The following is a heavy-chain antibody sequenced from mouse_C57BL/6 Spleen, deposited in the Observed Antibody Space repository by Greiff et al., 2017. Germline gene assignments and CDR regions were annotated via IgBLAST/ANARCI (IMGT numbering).Heavy chain of an antibody. J-gene: IGHJ4*01. CDR3: AIPDSSGFYAMDY. D-gene: IGHD3-2*02. CDR2: IHPSDSDT. CDR1: GYTFTSSW. V-gene: IGHV1-74*01. Sequence: QVQLQLPRAELVTPRASVKASCKASGYTFTSSWMHWVKQRPGQGLVWIVRIHPSDSDTNYNQKFKGKATLTVDKSSSTAYMQHSSLPSEDSAVYYCAIPDSSGFYAMDYWGQGTSVTVSS.